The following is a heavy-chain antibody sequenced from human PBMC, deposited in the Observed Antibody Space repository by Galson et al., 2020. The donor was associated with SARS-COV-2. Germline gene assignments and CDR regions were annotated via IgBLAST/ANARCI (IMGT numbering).Heavy chain of an antibody. J-gene: IGHJ4*02. Sequence: HGESLKISCKGSGYTFTTNWIAWVRQTPGKGLEWMGMIHPVDSDTRYGPSFQGQVTISADRSTNTAFLQWSSLKASDTATYYCARRWGSSSGEGRDYFDYWGQGTLVTVSS. D-gene: IGHD6-6*01. CDR3: ARRWGSSSGEGRDYFDY. CDR1: GYTFTTNW. V-gene: IGHV5-51*01. CDR2: IHPVDSDT.